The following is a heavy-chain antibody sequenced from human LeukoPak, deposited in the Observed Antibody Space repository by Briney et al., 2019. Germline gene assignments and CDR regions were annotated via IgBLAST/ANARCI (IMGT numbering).Heavy chain of an antibody. CDR2: INRDGSEK. CDR1: GFPFSDYW. D-gene: IGHD3-16*01. Sequence: GGSLRLSCAASGFPFSDYWMSWVRQAPGKGLEWVANINRDGSEKYYVDSVKGRFTISRDNAKNSLYLQMNSLRAEDTALYSCARLLGGGTKLFDPWGQGTLVTVSS. CDR3: ARLLGGGTKLFDP. J-gene: IGHJ5*02. V-gene: IGHV3-7*02.